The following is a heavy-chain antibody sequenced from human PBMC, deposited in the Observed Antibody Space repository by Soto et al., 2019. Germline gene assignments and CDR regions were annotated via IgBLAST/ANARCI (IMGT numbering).Heavy chain of an antibody. D-gene: IGHD3-16*02. V-gene: IGHV4-34*01. CDR1: GGSFSGYY. CDR2: INHSGST. J-gene: IGHJ4*02. CDR3: ARGKLSDYVWGSYRYHFDY. Sequence: ETLSLTCAVYGGSFSGYYWSWIRQPPGKGLEWIGEINHSGSTNYNPSLKSRVTISVDTSKNQFSLKLSSVTAADTAVYYCARGKLSDYVWGSYRYHFDYWGQGTVVTVSS.